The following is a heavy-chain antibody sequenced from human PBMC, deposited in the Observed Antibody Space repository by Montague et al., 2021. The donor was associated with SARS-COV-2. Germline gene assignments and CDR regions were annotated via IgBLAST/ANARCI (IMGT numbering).Heavy chain of an antibody. J-gene: IGHJ4*02. V-gene: IGHV3-74*01. CDR1: GFTFRSYW. CDR2: IRPDGTST. CDR3: VRPLWFGDSDYYFES. D-gene: IGHD3-10*01. Sequence: SLRLSCAASGFTFRSYWMRWVRQVPGRGLVWVSRIRPDGTSTHYAASVKGRFVISRGNAKNTLSLEMTNLRVDDTAIYYCVRPLWFGDSDYYFESWGQGTLVSVSS.